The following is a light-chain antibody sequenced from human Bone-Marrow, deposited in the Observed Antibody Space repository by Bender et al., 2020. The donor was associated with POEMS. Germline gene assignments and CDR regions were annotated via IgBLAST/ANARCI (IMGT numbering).Light chain of an antibody. V-gene: IGLV4-69*01. J-gene: IGLJ3*02. Sequence: QLVLTQSPSASASLGASVKLTCTLSSGHSIYAIAWHQQQPEKGPRYLLKVNSDGSHSKGDGIPGRFSGSSSGAERYLTISSLQSEDEADYYCQTWGTGIRVFGGGTKLTVL. CDR1: SGHSIYA. CDR3: QTWGTGIRV. CDR2: VNSDGSH.